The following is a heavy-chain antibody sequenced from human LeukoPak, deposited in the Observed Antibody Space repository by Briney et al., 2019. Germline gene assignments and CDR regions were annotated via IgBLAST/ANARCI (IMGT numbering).Heavy chain of an antibody. CDR2: IWYDGSNK. Sequence: GRSLRLSCAASGFTFNRYAMNWVRQAPGKGREWVAFIWYDGSNKYYADSVKGRFTISRDNSKNTLYLQMNSLRAEDTAVYYCAKDERGYYDSSGYFGAIDYWGQGSLVTVSS. CDR3: AKDERGYYDSSGYFGAIDY. D-gene: IGHD3-22*01. V-gene: IGHV3-33*06. CDR1: GFTFNRYA. J-gene: IGHJ4*02.